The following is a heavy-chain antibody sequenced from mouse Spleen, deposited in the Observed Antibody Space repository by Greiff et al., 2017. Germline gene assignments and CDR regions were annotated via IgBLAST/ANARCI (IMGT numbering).Heavy chain of an antibody. J-gene: IGHJ1*03. D-gene: IGHD2-3*01. CDR2: IDPETGGT. CDR1: GYTFTDYE. V-gene: IGHV1-15*01. CDR3: TRDGYYVGSYWYFDV. Sequence: VQLQQSGAELVRPGASVTLSCKASGYTFTDYEMHWVKQTPVHGLEWIGAIDPETGGTAYNQKFKGKAILTADKSSSTAYMELRSLTSEDSAVYYCTRDGYYVGSYWYFDVWGTGTTVTVSS.